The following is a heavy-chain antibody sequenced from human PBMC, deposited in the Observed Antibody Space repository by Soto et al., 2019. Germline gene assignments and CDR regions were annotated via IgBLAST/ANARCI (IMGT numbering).Heavy chain of an antibody. CDR2: INPSGGST. V-gene: IGHV1-46*01. Sequence: QVQLVQSGAEVKKPGASVKGSCKASGYTFTDYRMIWVRQAPGQGLEWMGIINPSGGSTNYAPNFQGRVTLTRDSFTSTVYMELSSLRSEDTAVYYCARPAGRLANWFDPWGQGTLVTVSS. CDR3: ARPAGRLANWFDP. D-gene: IGHD6-6*01. CDR1: GYTFTDYR. J-gene: IGHJ5*02.